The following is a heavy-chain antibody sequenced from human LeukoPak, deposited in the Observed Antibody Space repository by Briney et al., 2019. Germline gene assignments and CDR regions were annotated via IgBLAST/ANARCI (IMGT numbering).Heavy chain of an antibody. CDR3: AKDRYPTAVTTNGMDV. CDR1: GFTFSSYG. D-gene: IGHD4-17*01. CDR2: ISYDGSRI. J-gene: IGHJ6*02. Sequence: GRSLRFSCTASGFTFSSYGMHRVRQAPGKGLEWVTKISYDGSRIYYADSVKGRFTISRDSPKKTLNLHMNSLRGEDTAVYYCAKDRYPTAVTTNGMDVWGQGTTVTVSS. V-gene: IGHV3-30*18.